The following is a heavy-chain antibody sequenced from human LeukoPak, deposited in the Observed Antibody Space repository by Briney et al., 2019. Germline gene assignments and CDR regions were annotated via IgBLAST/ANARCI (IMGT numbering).Heavy chain of an antibody. V-gene: IGHV3-30*02. Sequence: GGSLRLSCAASGFTFSTFGMHWVRQAPGKGLEWVTFIQYDGNKIHYAESVEGRFSVSRDNSKNTVYLQMDRLGAEDTAVYFCARDVGDYSNCAHLLGYWGQGTLVTVSS. D-gene: IGHD4-11*01. CDR1: GFTFSTFG. J-gene: IGHJ4*02. CDR2: IQYDGNKI. CDR3: ARDVGDYSNCAHLLGY.